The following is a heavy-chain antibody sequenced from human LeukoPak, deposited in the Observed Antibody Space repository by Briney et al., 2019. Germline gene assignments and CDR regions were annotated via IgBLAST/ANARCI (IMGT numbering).Heavy chain of an antibody. V-gene: IGHV4-39*01. D-gene: IGHD5-12*01. CDR3: ASPPRRGYSSSRTAVLYFDY. J-gene: IGHJ4*02. CDR2: IYYSGST. CDR1: GGSISSSSYY. Sequence: SETLSLTCTVSGGSISSSSYYWGWIRQPPGKGLEWIGSIYYSGSTYYNPSLKSRVTISVDTSKNQFSLKLSSVTAADTAVYYCASPPRRGYSSSRTAVLYFDYWGQGTLVTVSS.